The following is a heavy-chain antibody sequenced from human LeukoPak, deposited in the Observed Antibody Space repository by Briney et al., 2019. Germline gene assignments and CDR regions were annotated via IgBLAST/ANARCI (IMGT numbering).Heavy chain of an antibody. CDR2: TDYSGGT. CDR3: ARGGALYAFDI. D-gene: IGHD1-26*01. V-gene: IGHV4-39*01. J-gene: IGHJ3*02. CDR1: GGSISSSSYY. Sequence: SETLSLTCTVSGGSISSSSYYWGWIRQPTGKGLEWIASTDYSGGTYYHPSLKSRVTISVDTSKNQFSLKLSSVTAADTAVYYCARGGALYAFDIWGQGTMVTVSS.